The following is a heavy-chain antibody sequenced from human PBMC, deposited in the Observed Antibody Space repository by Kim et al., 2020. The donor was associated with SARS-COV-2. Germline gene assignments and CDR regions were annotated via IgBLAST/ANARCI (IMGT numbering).Heavy chain of an antibody. V-gene: IGHV3-21*04. Sequence: GGSLRLSCAASGFTFSNSTMHWVRQAPGKGLEWVSRISDSGSNTDYADSVKGRFTISSDNAKNTLSLQMNILRANNTAVYFCARARAAHESCCGQWTLV. CDR1: GFTFSNST. J-gene: IGHJ1*01. CDR3: ARARAAHESC. CDR2: ISDSGSNT.